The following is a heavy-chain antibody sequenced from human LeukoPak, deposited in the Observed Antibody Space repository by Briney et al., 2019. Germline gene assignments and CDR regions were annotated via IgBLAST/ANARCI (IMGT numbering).Heavy chain of an antibody. CDR1: GGSIISYY. CDR2: IYSSGST. V-gene: IGHV4-59*08. Sequence: SETLSLTCTVSGGSIISYYWAWIRQPPGKGLEWIGYIYSSGSTNYNPSLKSRVTISVDTSKNQFSLRLSSVTAADTAVYYCARHRYTSSSSYFDFWGQGTLVTVSS. D-gene: IGHD6-6*01. J-gene: IGHJ4*02. CDR3: ARHRYTSSSSYFDF.